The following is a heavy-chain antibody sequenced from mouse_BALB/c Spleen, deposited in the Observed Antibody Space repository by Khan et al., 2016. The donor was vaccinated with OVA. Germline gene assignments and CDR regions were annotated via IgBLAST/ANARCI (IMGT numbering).Heavy chain of an antibody. Sequence: QVQLKQSGAELVKPGASVKLSCKASGYTFNSYYMYWVKQRPGQGLEWIGEINPNNGDANFNEKFKNKATLTVDKSSNTAFMQLSSLTSEDSAVYYCTRSVYDSFAYWGQGTLVTVSA. CDR3: TRSVYDSFAY. CDR2: INPNNGDA. D-gene: IGHD2-4*01. V-gene: IGHV1S81*02. CDR1: GYTFNSYY. J-gene: IGHJ3*01.